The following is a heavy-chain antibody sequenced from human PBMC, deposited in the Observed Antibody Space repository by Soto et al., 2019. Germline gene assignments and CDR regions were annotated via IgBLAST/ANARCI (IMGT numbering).Heavy chain of an antibody. V-gene: IGHV4-30-4*01. CDR2: VYYSGSA. CDR1: GGSVSSGDYY. Sequence: SETLSLTCTVSGGSVSSGDYYWSWIRQPPGKGLEWTGYVYYSGSAYYNPSLKSRVTIAVDTSKNQFSLKLTSVTAADTAVYYCARVPDYWGQGILVTVSS. J-gene: IGHJ4*02. D-gene: IGHD2-2*01. CDR3: ARVPDY.